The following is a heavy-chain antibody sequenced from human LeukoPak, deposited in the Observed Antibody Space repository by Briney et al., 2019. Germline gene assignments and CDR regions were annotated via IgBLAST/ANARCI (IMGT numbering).Heavy chain of an antibody. CDR3: ARRGGTTDQPYNWFDP. V-gene: IGHV5-51*01. D-gene: IGHD1-1*01. CDR2: IYPGDSDT. J-gene: IGHJ5*02. Sequence: GESLKISCKGSGYSFTSYWIGWVRQMPGKGLEWMGIIYPGDSDTRYSPSFQGQVTISAGKSISTAYLQWSSLKASDTAMYYCARRGGTTDQPYNWFDPWGQGTLVTVSS. CDR1: GYSFTSYW.